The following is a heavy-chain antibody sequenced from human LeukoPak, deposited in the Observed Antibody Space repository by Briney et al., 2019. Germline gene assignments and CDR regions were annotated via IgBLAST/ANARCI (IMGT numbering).Heavy chain of an antibody. V-gene: IGHV4-61*02. CDR1: GGSISSGSYY. CDR2: IDTSGST. D-gene: IGHD6-19*01. Sequence: SQTLSLTCTVSGGSISSGSYYWSWIRQPAGKGLEWIGRIDTSGSTNYNPSLKSRVTISVDTSKNQFSLKLSSVTAADTAVYYCARDQEDVTGYSSGWSNWCFDLWGRGTLVTVSS. J-gene: IGHJ2*01. CDR3: ARDQEDVTGYSSGWSNWCFDL.